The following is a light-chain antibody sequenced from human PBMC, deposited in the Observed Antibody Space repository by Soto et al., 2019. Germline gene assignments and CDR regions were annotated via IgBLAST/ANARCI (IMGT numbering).Light chain of an antibody. CDR3: CSDGGSSTFV. CDR1: SSDVGGYNH. J-gene: IGLJ2*01. CDR2: EVS. Sequence: QSALTQPASVSGSPGQTITISCTGSSSDVGGYNHVSWYQQHPGKAPKVIIFEVSKRPSGLSYRFSGSRSGNTASLTISGHHDDDDADYCRCSDGGSSTFVFGRGTKVTVL. V-gene: IGLV2-23*02.